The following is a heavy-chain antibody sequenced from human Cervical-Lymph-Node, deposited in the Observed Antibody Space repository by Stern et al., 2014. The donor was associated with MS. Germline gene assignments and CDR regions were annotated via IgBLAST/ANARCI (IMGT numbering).Heavy chain of an antibody. Sequence: EDQLVESGGGLVQPGGSLRLSCAASGFSFSNYWMHWVRQAPGKGLVWVSRIDSDGSTTGYADSVKGLFTISRDNAKNTLYLQMNSLRAEDTAVYYCATLGWADYWGQGTLVTVSS. V-gene: IGHV3-74*02. CDR1: GFSFSNYW. D-gene: IGHD5-24*01. CDR2: IDSDGSTT. CDR3: ATLGWADY. J-gene: IGHJ4*02.